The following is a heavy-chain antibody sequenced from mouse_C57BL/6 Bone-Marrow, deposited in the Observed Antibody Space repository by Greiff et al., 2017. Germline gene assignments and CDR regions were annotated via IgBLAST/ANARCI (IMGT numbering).Heavy chain of an antibody. Sequence: QVQLQQPGAELVKPGASVTLSCKASGYTFTSYWMHWVKQRPGQGLEWIGMLHPNSGSTNYNEKFKSKATLTVDKSSSTAYMPLSYLTSEDSAVYYCARGWLLRAAYWGQGTLVTVSA. D-gene: IGHD2-3*01. CDR3: ARGWLLRAAY. CDR1: GYTFTSYW. CDR2: LHPNSGST. J-gene: IGHJ3*01. V-gene: IGHV1-64*01.